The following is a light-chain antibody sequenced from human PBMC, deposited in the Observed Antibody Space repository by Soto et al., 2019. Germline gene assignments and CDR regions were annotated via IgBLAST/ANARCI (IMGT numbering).Light chain of an antibody. V-gene: IGKV3-11*01. CDR2: GAS. Sequence: EISITRSPPTLSISPVERAPLSCTASQSGTSIAAWYQQNLGQAPRLLICGASNRATGIPARFGGSGSGTVFTLTSSSLEPEDVAVYYWQQRSNWPRTFGQGTKLDIK. CDR3: QQRSNWPRT. CDR1: QSGTSI. J-gene: IGKJ1*01.